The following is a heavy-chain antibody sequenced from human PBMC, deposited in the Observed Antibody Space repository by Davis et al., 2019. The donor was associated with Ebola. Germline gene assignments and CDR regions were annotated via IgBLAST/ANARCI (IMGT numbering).Heavy chain of an antibody. Sequence: SLKISCAASGFSLDDHAMHWVRQAPGKGLEWVSGITWNSGSIGYADSVKGRFTISRDNAKNSLYLQMNSLRAEDTAVYYCARGDCSGGSCFYYYYGMDVWGQGTTVTVSS. V-gene: IGHV3-9*01. J-gene: IGHJ6*02. D-gene: IGHD2-15*01. CDR2: ITWNSGSI. CDR3: ARGDCSGGSCFYYYYGMDV. CDR1: GFSLDDHA.